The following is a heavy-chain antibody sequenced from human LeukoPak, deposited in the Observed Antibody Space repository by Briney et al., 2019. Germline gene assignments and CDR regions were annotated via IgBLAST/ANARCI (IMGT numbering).Heavy chain of an antibody. D-gene: IGHD4-17*01. CDR1: GFTFSSYA. Sequence: PGGSLRLSCAASGFTFSSYAMSWVRQAPGKGLEWVSAISGSGGSTYYADSVKGRSTISRDNSKNTLYLQMNSLRAEDTAVYYCAKYLDYGERGDAFDIWGQGTMVTVSS. V-gene: IGHV3-23*01. CDR2: ISGSGGST. J-gene: IGHJ3*02. CDR3: AKYLDYGERGDAFDI.